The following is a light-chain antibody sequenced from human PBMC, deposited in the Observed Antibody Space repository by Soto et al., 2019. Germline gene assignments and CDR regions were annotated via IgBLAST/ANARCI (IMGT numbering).Light chain of an antibody. CDR2: GAS. V-gene: IGKV3-15*01. CDR1: QNVSFN. J-gene: IGKJ2*01. Sequence: EIVMTQSPAILSVSPGGRATLSCRASQNVSFNLAWYQQKPGQAPRLLIYGASTRATGFPARFSGSGSGTEITLTINSMRSEDYAFYPCLQYHNWPSRHTFGQGSKLEIK. CDR3: LQYHNWPSRHT.